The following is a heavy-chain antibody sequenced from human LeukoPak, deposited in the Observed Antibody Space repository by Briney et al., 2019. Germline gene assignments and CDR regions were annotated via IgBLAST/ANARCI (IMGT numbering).Heavy chain of an antibody. CDR3: ARAREGVFDP. Sequence: SQTLSLTCTVSGGSISSGDYYWRWIRQPPGKGLEWIGYIYYSGSTYYNPFLKSRVAISVDTSKNQFSMKLSSVTAADTAVYYCARAREGVFDPWGQGTLVTVSS. J-gene: IGHJ5*02. CDR2: IYYSGST. V-gene: IGHV4-30-4*08. CDR1: GGSISSGDYY.